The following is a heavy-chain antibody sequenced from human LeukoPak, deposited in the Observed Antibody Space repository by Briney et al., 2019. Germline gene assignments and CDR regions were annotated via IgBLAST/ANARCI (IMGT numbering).Heavy chain of an antibody. Sequence: GGSLTLSCAASGFTFSSYWMHWVRQAPGKGLVWVSRINSDGSSTNYADSVKGRFTISRDNAKNTLYLQMNSLRAEDTAVYYCARDHKVVNNYNFDYWGQGTLVTVSS. CDR3: ARDHKVVNNYNFDY. CDR2: INSDGSST. D-gene: IGHD4-23*01. V-gene: IGHV3-74*01. J-gene: IGHJ4*02. CDR1: GFTFSSYW.